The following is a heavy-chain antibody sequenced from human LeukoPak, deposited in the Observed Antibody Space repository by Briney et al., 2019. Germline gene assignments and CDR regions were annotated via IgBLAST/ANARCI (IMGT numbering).Heavy chain of an antibody. CDR1: GFTFSIYG. D-gene: IGHD3-16*02. J-gene: IGHJ4*02. CDR2: IHFDGSEK. CDR3: AKNLRELSKGALFDY. Sequence: GGSLRLSCEASGFTFSIYGMFWVRQAPGKGLEWVAFIHFDGSEKYYADSVKGRFTISRDNSKNTLSLQMNSLRAEDTAVYYCAKNLRELSKGALFDYWGQGTLVTVSS. V-gene: IGHV3-30*02.